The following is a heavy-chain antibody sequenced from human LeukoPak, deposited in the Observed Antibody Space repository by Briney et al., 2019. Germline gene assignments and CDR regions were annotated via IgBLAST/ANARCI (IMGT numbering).Heavy chain of an antibody. Sequence: GGSLRLSCAAPGFTFSSYAMSWVRQAPGKGLEWVSAISGSGGSTYYADSVKGRFTISRDNSKNTLYLQMNSLRAEDTAVYYCALIVATMGNFDYWGQGTLVTVSS. CDR2: ISGSGGST. J-gene: IGHJ4*02. CDR3: ALIVATMGNFDY. CDR1: GFTFSSYA. V-gene: IGHV3-23*01. D-gene: IGHD5-12*01.